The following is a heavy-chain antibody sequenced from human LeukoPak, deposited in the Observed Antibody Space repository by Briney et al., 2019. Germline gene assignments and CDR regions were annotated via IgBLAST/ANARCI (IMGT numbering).Heavy chain of an antibody. CDR2: INTDGSST. J-gene: IGHJ4*02. Sequence: GGCLRLSCAASGFTFSSYWMHWVRQAPGKGLLWVSRINTDGSSTSYADSVKGRFTISRDNAKNTLYLQMNSLRAEDTAVYYCARDKSVEFDYWGQGTLVTVSS. D-gene: IGHD2-2*01. CDR3: ARDKSVEFDY. CDR1: GFTFSSYW. V-gene: IGHV3-74*01.